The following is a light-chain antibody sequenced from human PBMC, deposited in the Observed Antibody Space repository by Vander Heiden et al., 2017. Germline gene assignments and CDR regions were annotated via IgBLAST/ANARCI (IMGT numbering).Light chain of an antibody. CDR2: KDS. CDR3: QSADSSGTYRV. V-gene: IGLV3-25*03. Sequence: SYALPPPPSVSVSPGQTARLTCSGDALPKQYAYWYQQKPGQAPVLVIYKDSERPSGIPERFSGSSSGTTVTLTISGVQAEDEADYYCQSADSSGTYRVFGGGTKLTVL. CDR1: ALPKQY. J-gene: IGLJ3*02.